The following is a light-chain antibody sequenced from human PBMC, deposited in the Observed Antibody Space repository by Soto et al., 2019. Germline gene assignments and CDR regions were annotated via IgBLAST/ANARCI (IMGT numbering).Light chain of an antibody. V-gene: IGKV3-20*01. CDR3: QQFGRSPYT. CDR1: QIVSSTY. CDR2: GAS. Sequence: ELVLTQSPGTLSLSPGERATLSCRASQIVSSTYLAWYQQRPGQAPRLLISGASSRATGIPDRFSGRGSGTDFTLTISGLEPEDFAVYHCQQFGRSPYTFGQGTKLQIK. J-gene: IGKJ2*01.